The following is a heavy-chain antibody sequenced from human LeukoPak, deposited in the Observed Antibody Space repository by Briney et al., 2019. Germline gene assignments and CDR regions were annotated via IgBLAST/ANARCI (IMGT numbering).Heavy chain of an antibody. CDR1: GYTFGAYY. CDR2: INPNSGGT. Sequence: GASVKVSCKASGYTFGAYYMHWVRQAPGQGLEWMGWINPNSGGTNYAQKFQGRVTMTRDTSISTAYMELSRLRSDDTAVYYCARDDWWGYSGYERRGIDYWGQGTLVTVSS. J-gene: IGHJ4*02. V-gene: IGHV1-2*02. CDR3: ARDDWWGYSGYERRGIDY. D-gene: IGHD5-12*01.